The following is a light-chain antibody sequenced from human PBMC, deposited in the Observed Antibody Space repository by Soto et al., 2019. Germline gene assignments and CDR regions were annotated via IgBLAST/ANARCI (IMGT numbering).Light chain of an antibody. V-gene: IGKV1-39*01. Sequence: DIQMTQSPSSLSASVGDRVTITCRASQSISSYLNWYQQKPGKAPKLLIYAAPSLQSGVPSRFSGSGSGTDFTLTISSLQPEDFATYYCQQSYSTPDTFGQGTKLEIK. CDR3: QQSYSTPDT. CDR1: QSISSY. J-gene: IGKJ2*01. CDR2: AAP.